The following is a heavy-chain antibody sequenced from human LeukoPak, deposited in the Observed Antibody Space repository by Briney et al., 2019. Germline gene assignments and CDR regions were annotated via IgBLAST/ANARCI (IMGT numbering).Heavy chain of an antibody. CDR3: ARRFCSGGTCYYFDS. D-gene: IGHD2-15*01. Sequence: GESLQISCKGSGYSFTNHWIGWVRQMPGKGLEWMGIINPGDSDTIYSPSFEGQVTISADKSISTAYLQWSSLRASDTAMYFCARRFCSGGTCYYFDSWGQGFLVTVSS. CDR2: INPGDSDT. CDR1: GYSFTNHW. J-gene: IGHJ4*02. V-gene: IGHV5-51*01.